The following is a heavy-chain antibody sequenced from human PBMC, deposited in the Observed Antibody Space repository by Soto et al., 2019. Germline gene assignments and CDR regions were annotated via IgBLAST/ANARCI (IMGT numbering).Heavy chain of an antibody. D-gene: IGHD4-17*01. CDR1: GGSFSGYY. Sequence: SETLSLTCAVYGGSFSGYYWSWIRQPPGKGLEWIGEINHSGSTNYNPSLKSRVTISVDTPKNQFSLKLSSVTAADTAVYYCARTTVTIYYYYGMDVWGQGTTVTVSS. CDR3: ARTTVTIYYYYGMDV. V-gene: IGHV4-34*01. CDR2: INHSGST. J-gene: IGHJ6*02.